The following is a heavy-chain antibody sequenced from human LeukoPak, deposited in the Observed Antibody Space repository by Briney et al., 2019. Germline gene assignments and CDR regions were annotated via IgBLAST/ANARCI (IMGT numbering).Heavy chain of an antibody. CDR1: GFTFSSYS. V-gene: IGHV3-21*01. Sequence: GGSLGLSCAASGFTFSSYSMNWVRQAPGKGLEWVSSISSSSSYIYYADSVKGRFTISRDNAKNSLYLQMNSLRAEDTAVYYCARVQPYYYDSSGYYYVDAFDIWGQGTMVTVSS. J-gene: IGHJ3*02. CDR3: ARVQPYYYDSSGYYYVDAFDI. CDR2: ISSSSSYI. D-gene: IGHD3-22*01.